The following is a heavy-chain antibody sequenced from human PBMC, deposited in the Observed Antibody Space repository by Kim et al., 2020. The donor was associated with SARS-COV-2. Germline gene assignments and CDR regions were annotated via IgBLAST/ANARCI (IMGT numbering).Heavy chain of an antibody. CDR3: AKGSNYGMDV. CDR2: GT. J-gene: IGHJ6*02. V-gene: IGHV1-2*02. Sequence: GTNYAQNFQGRVTMTRDTSISTAYMGLSRLRSDDTAVYYCAKGSNYGMDVWGQGTTVTVSS.